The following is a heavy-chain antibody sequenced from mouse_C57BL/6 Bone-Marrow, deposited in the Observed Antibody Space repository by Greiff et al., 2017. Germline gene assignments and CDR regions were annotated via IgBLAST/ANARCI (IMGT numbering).Heavy chain of an antibody. CDR3: ARGPYDYYAMDY. CDR2: ISNGGGST. J-gene: IGHJ4*01. CDR1: GFTFSDYY. V-gene: IGHV5-12*01. Sequence: EVQLVESGGGLVQPGGSLKLSCAASGFTFSDYYMYWVRQTPEKSLEWVAYISNGGGSTYYPDTVKGRFTISRDNAKNTLYLQMSRLKSEDTAKYYCARGPYDYYAMDYWGQGTSVTVSS.